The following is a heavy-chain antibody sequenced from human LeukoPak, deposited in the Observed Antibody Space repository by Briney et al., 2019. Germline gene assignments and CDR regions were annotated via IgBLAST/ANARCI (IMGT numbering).Heavy chain of an antibody. Sequence: GGSLRLSCTASGFTFRDYAMNWFRQAPGMRLEWIGFIGTGGSGGATEYAASVEGRFTISRADSRSIAYLQMNSLKTEDTAVYYCGRGAGYNDSDDYHSGRNDASDFWGRGTMVAVIS. J-gene: IGHJ3*01. CDR1: GFTFRDYA. CDR2: IGTGGSGGAT. D-gene: IGHD3-22*01. CDR3: GRGAGYNDSDDYHSGRNDASDF. V-gene: IGHV3-49*03.